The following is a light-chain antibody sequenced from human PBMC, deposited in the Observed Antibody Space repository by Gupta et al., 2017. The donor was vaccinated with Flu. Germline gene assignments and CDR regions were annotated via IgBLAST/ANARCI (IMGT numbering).Light chain of an antibody. CDR3: QQYYYLPVT. V-gene: IGKV1-8*01. CDR1: QASTNF. Sequence: GDRVTISCRASQASTNFLAWYQQKPGKAPKLLMYGASTLQSGVPSRFSGSGSGTHFTLTISGLQSEDLATYYCQQYYYLPVTFGQGTRLEIK. J-gene: IGKJ5*01. CDR2: GAS.